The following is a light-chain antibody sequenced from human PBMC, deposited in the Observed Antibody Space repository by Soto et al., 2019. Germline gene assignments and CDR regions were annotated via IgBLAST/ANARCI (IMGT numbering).Light chain of an antibody. Sequence: QSALTQPPSASGSPGQSVTISCTGTISDVGAYNYVSWYQQHPGTAPKLMIYEVNKRPSGVPDRFSGSKSGNTASLTVSGLQAEDEAYYYCSSYAGSNKVFGGGTKLTVL. CDR3: SSYAGSNKV. CDR1: ISDVGAYNY. V-gene: IGLV2-8*01. CDR2: EVN. J-gene: IGLJ3*02.